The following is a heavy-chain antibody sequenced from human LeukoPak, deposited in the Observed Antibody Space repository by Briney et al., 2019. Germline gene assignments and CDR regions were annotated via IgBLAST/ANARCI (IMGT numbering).Heavy chain of an antibody. CDR2: INHSGST. D-gene: IGHD6-6*01. V-gene: IGHV4-34*01. Sequence: SETLSLTCAVYGGSFSGYYWSWIRQPPGKGLEWIGEINHSGSTNYNPSLKSRVTISVDTSKNQFSLKLSSVTAADTAVYYCARGGEVYSSSSGQAIHYWGQGTLVTVSS. CDR1: GGSFSGYY. CDR3: ARGGEVYSSSSGQAIHY. J-gene: IGHJ4*02.